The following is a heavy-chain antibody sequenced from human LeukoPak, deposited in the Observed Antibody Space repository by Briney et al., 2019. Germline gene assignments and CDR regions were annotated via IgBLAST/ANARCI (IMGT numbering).Heavy chain of an antibody. CDR1: GYSFTSYG. V-gene: IGHV1-69*04. CDR2: IIPILGIA. Sequence: APVKVSCKASGYSFTSYGITWVRQAPGQGLEWMGRIIPILGIANYAQKFQGRVTITADKSTSTAYMELSSLRSEDTAVYYCARVRTTVTTWAYYYYGMDVWGQGTTVTVSS. D-gene: IGHD4-17*01. CDR3: ARVRTTVTTWAYYYYGMDV. J-gene: IGHJ6*02.